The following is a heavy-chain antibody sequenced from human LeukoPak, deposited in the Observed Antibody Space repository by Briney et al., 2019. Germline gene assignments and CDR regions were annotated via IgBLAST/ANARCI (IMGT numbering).Heavy chain of an antibody. Sequence: GGSLRLSCAASGFTFSTYWMHWVRQAPGKGLEWISAIVGSGSTTHYADSVKGRFTISRDNSKNTLYLQMNSLRAEDTAVYYCANQQQLAIDYWGQGTLVTVSS. D-gene: IGHD6-13*01. CDR3: ANQQQLAIDY. J-gene: IGHJ4*02. V-gene: IGHV3-NL1*01. CDR2: IVGSGSTT. CDR1: GFTFSTYW.